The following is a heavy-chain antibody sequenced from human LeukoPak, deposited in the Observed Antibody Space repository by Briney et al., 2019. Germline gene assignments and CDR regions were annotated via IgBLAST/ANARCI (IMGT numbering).Heavy chain of an antibody. D-gene: IGHD1-26*01. V-gene: IGHV3-48*03. J-gene: IGHJ4*02. CDR3: AKSVGATAFDY. CDR1: GFTFSSYE. CDR2: ISSGSTI. Sequence: GGSLRLSCAASGFTFSSYEKNWVRQAPGKGLEWVSYISSGSTIYDADSVKGRFTISRDNSKNTLYLQMNSLRAEHTAVYFCAKSVGATAFDYWGQGTLVTVSS.